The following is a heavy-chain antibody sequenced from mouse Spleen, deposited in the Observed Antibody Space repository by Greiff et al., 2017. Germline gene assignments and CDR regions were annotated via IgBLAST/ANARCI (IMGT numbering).Heavy chain of an antibody. J-gene: IGHJ2*01. CDR1: GFTFSDYG. Sequence: EVHLVESGGGLVKPGGSLKLSCAASGFTFSDYGMHWVRQAPEKGLEWVAYISSGSSTIYYADTVKGRFTISRDNAKNTLFLQMTSLRSEDTAMYYCARPANWDEGGFDYWGPGTTLTVSS. CDR2: ISSGSSTI. V-gene: IGHV5-17*01. D-gene: IGHD4-1*01. CDR3: ARPANWDEGGFDY.